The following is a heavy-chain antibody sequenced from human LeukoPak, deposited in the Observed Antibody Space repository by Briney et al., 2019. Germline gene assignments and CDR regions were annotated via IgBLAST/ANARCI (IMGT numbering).Heavy chain of an antibody. V-gene: IGHV3-33*03. CDR1: GFSFSNHG. CDR2: IWNDGSYE. J-gene: IGHJ4*02. CDR3: AKPTWGSGSFIIDF. D-gene: IGHD1-26*01. Sequence: PGRALRLSCVPSGFSFSNHGMHWVRQAPAGGLERVAVIWNDGSYEHYTDSVKGRFTISRDKSKNTLFLQLNSLRPEDTAVYYCAKPTWGSGSFIIDFWGQGTLVTVSS.